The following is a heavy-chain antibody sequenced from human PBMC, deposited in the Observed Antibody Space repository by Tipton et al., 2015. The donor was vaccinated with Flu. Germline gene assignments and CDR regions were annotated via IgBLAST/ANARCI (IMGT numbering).Heavy chain of an antibody. CDR1: GFTFSSYS. V-gene: IGHV3-21*01. J-gene: IGHJ3*02. CDR3: ARDTYSSSSNLPDAFDI. Sequence: SLRLSCAASGFTFSSYSMNWVRQAPGKGLEWVSSISSSSSYIYYADSVKGRFTISRDNAKNSLYLQMNSLRAEDTAVYYCARDTYSSSSNLPDAFDIWGQGTMVTVSS. CDR2: ISSSSSYI. D-gene: IGHD6-6*01.